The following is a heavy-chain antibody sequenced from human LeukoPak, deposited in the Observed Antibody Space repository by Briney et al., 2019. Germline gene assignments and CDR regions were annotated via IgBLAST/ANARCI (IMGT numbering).Heavy chain of an antibody. Sequence: GASVKVSCKASGYTFTNYDINWVRQATGQGLEWMGWMNPNSGNTGYAQKFQGRVNMTRNTSISTAYMELSSLRLEDTAVYYCARNGQQVRYFQHWGQGTLVTVSS. CDR3: ARNGQQVRYFQH. V-gene: IGHV1-8*01. J-gene: IGHJ1*01. CDR2: MNPNSGNT. D-gene: IGHD6-13*01. CDR1: GYTFTNYD.